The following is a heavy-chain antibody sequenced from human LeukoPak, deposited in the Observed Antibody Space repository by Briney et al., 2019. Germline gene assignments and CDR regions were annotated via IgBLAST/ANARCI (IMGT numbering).Heavy chain of an antibody. CDR2: IKYEGREK. D-gene: IGHD1-1*01. CDR3: AREPPRERWFDT. J-gene: IGHJ5*02. CDR1: GFIFSSYW. Sequence: PGGSLTLSCTASGFIFSSYWMSWVRQAPGKGLEGAAKIKYEGREKYYVDSVKGRFTISRDNAKNSLFLQKNSLRAEDTAVYYCAREPPRERWFDTWGQGSLVTVYS. V-gene: IGHV3-7*03.